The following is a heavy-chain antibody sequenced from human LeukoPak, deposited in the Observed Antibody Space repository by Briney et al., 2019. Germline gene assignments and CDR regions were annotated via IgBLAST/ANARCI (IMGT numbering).Heavy chain of an antibody. V-gene: IGHV3-7*01. CDR2: IKQDGSEK. CDR1: GFTFSSYW. Sequence: PGGSLRLSCAASGFTFSSYWMSWVRQAPGKGLEWVANIKQDGSEKYYVDSVKGRFTISRDNAKNSLYLQMNSLRAEDTAVYYCARDSNWNYYYYYMDVWGKGTTVTVSS. D-gene: IGHD1-1*01. CDR3: ARDSNWNYYYYYMDV. J-gene: IGHJ6*03.